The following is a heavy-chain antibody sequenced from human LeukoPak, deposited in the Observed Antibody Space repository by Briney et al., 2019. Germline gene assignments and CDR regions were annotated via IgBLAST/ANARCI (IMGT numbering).Heavy chain of an antibody. Sequence: QPGGSLRLSCAASGFTFSTYFMHWVRQAPGKGLEWVADIASDGSHTFYVESVKGRFTISRDNSKNTLYLQMNSLRAEDTAVYFCARERQETILHSGAFDIWGQGTMVTVSS. CDR3: ARERQETILHSGAFDI. D-gene: IGHD2-21*01. CDR2: IASDGSHT. CDR1: GFTFSTYF. J-gene: IGHJ3*02. V-gene: IGHV3-30-3*01.